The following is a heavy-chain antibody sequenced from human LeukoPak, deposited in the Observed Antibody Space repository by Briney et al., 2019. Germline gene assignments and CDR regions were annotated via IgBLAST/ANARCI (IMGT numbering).Heavy chain of an antibody. CDR2: INQDGSEK. V-gene: IGHV3-7*01. CDR1: GFIFSNYA. D-gene: IGHD6-19*01. Sequence: PGGSLRLSCATSGFIFSNYAMTWVRQAPGKGLEWVANINQDGSEKFYVDSVKGRFTISRDNAKNSLYLQMNSLRAEDTAVYYCVRERSSGWYGGYFDYWGQGTLVTVSS. J-gene: IGHJ4*02. CDR3: VRERSSGWYGGYFDY.